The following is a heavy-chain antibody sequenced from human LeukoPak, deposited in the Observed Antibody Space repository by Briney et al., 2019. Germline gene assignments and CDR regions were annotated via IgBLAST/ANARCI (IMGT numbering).Heavy chain of an antibody. CDR1: GFSFSSSW. V-gene: IGHV3-7*01. CDR3: ARGESTEPYDY. CDR2: LKQDAYQT. J-gene: IGHJ4*02. Sequence: GGSLRLSCAASGFSFSSSWMAWVRQAPGQGLEWVANLKQDAYQTFYLESVKGRFTISRDNAKNSLYLQMNSLRAEDTAVYYCARGESTEPYDYWGQGTLVTVSS. D-gene: IGHD1-14*01.